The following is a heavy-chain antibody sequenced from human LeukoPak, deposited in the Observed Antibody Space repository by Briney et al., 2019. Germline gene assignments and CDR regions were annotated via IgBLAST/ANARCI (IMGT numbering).Heavy chain of an antibody. CDR2: IIPIFGTA. D-gene: IGHD6-13*01. Sequence: SVEVSCKASGGTFSSYAISWVRQAPGQGLEWMGGIIPIFGTANYAQKFQGRVTITTDESTSTAYMELSSLRSEDTAVYYCAGSTRRGVYYYYYMDVWGKGTTVTVSS. J-gene: IGHJ6*03. CDR3: AGSTRRGVYYYYYMDV. V-gene: IGHV1-69*05. CDR1: GGTFSSYA.